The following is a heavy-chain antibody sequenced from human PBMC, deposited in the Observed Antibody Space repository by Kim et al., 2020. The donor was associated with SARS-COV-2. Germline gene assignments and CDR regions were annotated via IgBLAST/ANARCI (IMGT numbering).Heavy chain of an antibody. Sequence: GGSLRLSCAASGFTISSYAMTWVRQAPGKGLELVSGITRGGDSTYYADSVKGRFTISRDNSKNTLYLQMNSLRAEDTAVYYCAKATNSGWYYAYWGQGTLVSVSS. D-gene: IGHD6-19*01. J-gene: IGHJ4*02. CDR2: ITRGGDST. CDR3: AKATNSGWYYAY. V-gene: IGHV3-23*01. CDR1: GFTISSYA.